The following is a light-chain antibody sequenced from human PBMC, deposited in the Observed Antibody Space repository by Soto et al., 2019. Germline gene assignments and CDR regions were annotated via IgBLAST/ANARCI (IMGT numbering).Light chain of an antibody. Sequence: EIAMTQSPATLSVSPGERATLSCRASQSISTELAWYQQIPGQPPRLLIYSASTRATGVPARVTGSGSGSDCTLTLSGLQSEDFAIDYCRQGHNWPLTFGQGTRLE. CDR2: SAS. J-gene: IGKJ2*01. CDR1: QSISTE. CDR3: RQGHNWPLT. V-gene: IGKV3-15*01.